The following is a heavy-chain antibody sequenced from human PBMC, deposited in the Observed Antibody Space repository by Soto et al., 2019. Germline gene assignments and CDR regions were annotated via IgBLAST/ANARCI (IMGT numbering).Heavy chain of an antibody. J-gene: IGHJ4*02. CDR2: IRGSGGST. V-gene: IGHV3-23*01. Sequence: GGSLRLSCAASGFTFSSYAMSWVRQAPGKGLEWVSAIRGSGGSTYYADSVKGRFTISRDNSKNTLYLQMNSLRAEDTAVYYCAKGRRVATGYYFDYWGQGTQVTVSS. CDR1: GFTFSSYA. D-gene: IGHD5-12*01. CDR3: AKGRRVATGYYFDY.